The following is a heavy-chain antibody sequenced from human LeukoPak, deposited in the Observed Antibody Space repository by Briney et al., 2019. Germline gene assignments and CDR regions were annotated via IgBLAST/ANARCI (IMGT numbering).Heavy chain of an antibody. CDR1: GFTFSSYW. Sequence: GGSLRLSCAASGFTFSSYWMSWVRQAPGKGLEWVANMKQDGSEKYYVDSVKGRFTISRDNAKNSLYLQMNSLRAEDTAVYYCARLTGYYNDYFDYWGQGTLVTVSS. J-gene: IGHJ4*02. V-gene: IGHV3-7*01. D-gene: IGHD3-9*01. CDR3: ARLTGYYNDYFDY. CDR2: MKQDGSEK.